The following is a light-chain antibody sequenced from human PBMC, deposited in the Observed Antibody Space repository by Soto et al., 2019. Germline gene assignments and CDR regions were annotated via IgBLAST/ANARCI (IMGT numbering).Light chain of an antibody. V-gene: IGKV1-39*01. J-gene: IGKJ2*01. Sequence: DIQMAQSPSSLSASVGDRVTITCRASQSISNFVNWYLQRPGKAPQLLIYAASALQSGVPSRFSGSGSGTDFSLTISGLQSEDFGTYYCQQSFGLFRTFGQGTKLDIK. CDR2: AAS. CDR3: QQSFGLFRT. CDR1: QSISNF.